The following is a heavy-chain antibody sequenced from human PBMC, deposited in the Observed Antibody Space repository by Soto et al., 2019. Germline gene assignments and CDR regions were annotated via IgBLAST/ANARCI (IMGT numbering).Heavy chain of an antibody. CDR3: AREGIAAAGTGYYYGMDV. CDR2: INSDGSST. J-gene: IGHJ6*02. V-gene: IGHV3-74*01. CDR1: GFTFSSYW. D-gene: IGHD6-13*01. Sequence: GGSLRLSCAASGFTFSSYWMHWVRQAPGKGLVWVSRINSDGSSTSYADSVKGRFTISRDNAKNTLYLQMNSLRAEDTAVYYCAREGIAAAGTGYYYGMDVWGQGTTVTVSS.